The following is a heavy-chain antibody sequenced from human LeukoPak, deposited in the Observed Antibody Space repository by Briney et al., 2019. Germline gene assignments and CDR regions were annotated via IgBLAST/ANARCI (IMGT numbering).Heavy chain of an antibody. CDR3: AKETLGYCSGGSCQGLNY. Sequence: PGGSLRLSCAASGFTFTIYGMYWVRQAPGKGLEWVAMISYDESNKYYTDSVKGRFTISRDNSKNTLYLQMNSLRAEDTAIYYCAKETLGYCSGGSCQGLNYWGRGTLVTVSS. CDR2: ISYDESNK. V-gene: IGHV3-30*18. J-gene: IGHJ4*02. CDR1: GFTFTIYG. D-gene: IGHD2-15*01.